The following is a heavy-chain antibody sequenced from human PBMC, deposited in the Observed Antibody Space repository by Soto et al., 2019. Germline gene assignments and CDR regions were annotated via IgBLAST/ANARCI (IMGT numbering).Heavy chain of an antibody. CDR1: GFTFSTCS. CDR3: ARDNGYDAATLDY. CDR2: ISSSSSNI. D-gene: IGHD5-12*01. J-gene: IGHJ4*02. V-gene: IGHV3-21*02. Sequence: EVQLVESGGGLVKPGGSLRLSCAASGFTFSTCSMNWVRQAPGKGLEWVSSISSSSSNIYYADSVKGRFTISRDNAKNSLYLQMKSLRGDETAVYYCARDNGYDAATLDYWGQGTLVTVSS.